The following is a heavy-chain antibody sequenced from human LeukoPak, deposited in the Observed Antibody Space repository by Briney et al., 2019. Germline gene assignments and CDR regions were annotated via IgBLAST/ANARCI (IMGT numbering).Heavy chain of an antibody. CDR1: GDSFTTYW. CDR3: AKGKGYCSAGSCGIFDY. CDR2: IYPGDSDT. V-gene: IGHV5-51*01. D-gene: IGHD2-15*01. Sequence: GESLKISCKGSGDSFTTYWIDWVRQMPGKGLEWMGVIYPGDSDTRYSPSFQGQVTISADKSISTAFLQWSSLKASDTAMYYCAKGKGYCSAGSCGIFDYWGQGTLVTVSS. J-gene: IGHJ4*02.